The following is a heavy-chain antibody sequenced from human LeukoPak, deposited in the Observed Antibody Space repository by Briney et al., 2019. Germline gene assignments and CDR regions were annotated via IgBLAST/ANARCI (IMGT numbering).Heavy chain of an antibody. V-gene: IGHV3-11*04. CDR3: AREGWGLSVADAFDI. CDR2: ISGGGTSI. CDR1: GFTFSDYY. Sequence: GGSLRLSCAASGFTFSDYYMSWFRQAPGKGLEWVSYISGGGTSIYLADSVKGRFTISRDNAKNSLYLQMNSLRAEDTAVYYCAREGWGLSVADAFDIWGQGTMVTVSS. D-gene: IGHD1-26*01. J-gene: IGHJ3*02.